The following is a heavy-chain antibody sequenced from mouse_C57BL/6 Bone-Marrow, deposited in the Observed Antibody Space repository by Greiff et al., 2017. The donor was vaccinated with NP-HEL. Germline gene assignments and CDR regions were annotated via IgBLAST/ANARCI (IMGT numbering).Heavy chain of an antibody. J-gene: IGHJ1*03. CDR3: VCNYYGSSYWYFDV. V-gene: IGHV14-2*01. CDR1: GFNIKDYY. CDR2: IDPEDGET. Sequence: VQLQQSGAELVKPGASVKLSCTASGFNIKDYYMHWVKQRTEQGLEWIGRIDPEDGETKYAPKVQGKATITADTSSNTAYLQLSSLTSEDSAVYYCVCNYYGSSYWYFDVWGTGTTVTVSS. D-gene: IGHD1-1*01.